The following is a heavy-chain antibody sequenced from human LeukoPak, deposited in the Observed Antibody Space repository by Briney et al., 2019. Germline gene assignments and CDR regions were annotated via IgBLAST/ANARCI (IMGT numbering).Heavy chain of an antibody. J-gene: IGHJ3*02. CDR1: GFTFSSYA. D-gene: IGHD6-6*01. CDR3: AKETWSIAARKNAFDI. Sequence: GGSLRLSCAASGFTFSSYAMSWVRQAPGKGLEWVSAISGSGGSTYYADSVKGRFTISRDNSKNTLYLQMNSLRAEDTAVYYCAKETWSIAARKNAFDIWGQGTMVTVSS. V-gene: IGHV3-23*01. CDR2: ISGSGGST.